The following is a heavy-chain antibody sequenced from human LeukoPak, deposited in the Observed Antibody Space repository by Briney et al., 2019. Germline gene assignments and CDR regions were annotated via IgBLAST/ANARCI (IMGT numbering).Heavy chain of an antibody. CDR1: GYTFTSYD. Sequence: ASVKVSCKASGYTFTSYDINWVRQATGQGLEWMGWMNPNSGNTGYAQKFQGRVTMTRNTSISTAYMELSSLRSEDTAVYYCAKDRLAAAGNSGYFDYWGQGTLVTVSS. V-gene: IGHV1-8*01. J-gene: IGHJ4*02. CDR2: MNPNSGNT. D-gene: IGHD6-13*01. CDR3: AKDRLAAAGNSGYFDY.